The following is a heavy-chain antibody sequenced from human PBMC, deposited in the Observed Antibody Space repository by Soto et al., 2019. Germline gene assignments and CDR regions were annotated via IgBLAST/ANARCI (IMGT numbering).Heavy chain of an antibody. CDR3: ARNILGGTTDY. Sequence: QVHLVQSGAEEKNPGASVKVSCKASGYSFSTHAMHWVRQAPGQGLEWVGWINSVNDHTIYSEKFQGRVTITSDTSATTAYMELRRLTSEDTAIYYCARNILGGTTDYWGQGTLVTVSS. D-gene: IGHD1-7*01. CDR2: INSVNDHT. CDR1: GYSFSTHA. V-gene: IGHV1-3*05. J-gene: IGHJ4*02.